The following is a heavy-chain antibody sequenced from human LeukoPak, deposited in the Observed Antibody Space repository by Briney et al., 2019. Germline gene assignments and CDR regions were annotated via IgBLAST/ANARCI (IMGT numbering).Heavy chain of an antibody. Sequence: PGGSLRLSCAASGFTFSSYGMHCVRQAPGKGLEWVAFIRYDGSSNYYADSVKGRFTISRDNSKNTLYLQMNSLRPEDTAVYYCASERDYRDSNSFDMWGQGTMVTVSS. CDR3: ASERDYRDSNSFDM. J-gene: IGHJ3*02. CDR1: GFTFSSYG. CDR2: IRYDGSSN. V-gene: IGHV3-30*02. D-gene: IGHD4-11*01.